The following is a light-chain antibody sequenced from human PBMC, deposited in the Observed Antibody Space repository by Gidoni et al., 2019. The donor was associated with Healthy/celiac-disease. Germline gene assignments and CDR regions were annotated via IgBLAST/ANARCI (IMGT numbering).Light chain of an antibody. CDR1: QGISSY. J-gene: IGKJ1*01. CDR2: AAS. Sequence: AIRLTQSPSSLSALTGDRVTITCRAGQGISSYLAWYQQKPGKAPKLLIYAASTLQSGVPSRFSGSGSGTDFTLTISCLQSEDFATYYCQQYYSYPQTFGQGTKVEIK. V-gene: IGKV1-8*01. CDR3: QQYYSYPQT.